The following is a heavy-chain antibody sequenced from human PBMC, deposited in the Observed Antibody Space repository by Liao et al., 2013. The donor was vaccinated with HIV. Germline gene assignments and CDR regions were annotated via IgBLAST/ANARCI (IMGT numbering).Heavy chain of an antibody. V-gene: IGHV4-39*07. Sequence: QLQLQESGPGLVKPSETLSLTCTVSGDSISSSSPYWGWIRQPPGKGLEWIGYIYHSGSAYYHPSLKSRVTMSVDTSKKQFSLKLSSVTAADTAVYYCARAAPTWPDEEEHCSSTTCYSGISCAFDFWGQGTVVIVSS. CDR2: IYHSGSA. CDR3: ARAAPTWPDEEEHCSSTTCYSGISCAFDF. J-gene: IGHJ3*01. D-gene: IGHD2-2*01. CDR1: GDSISSSSPY.